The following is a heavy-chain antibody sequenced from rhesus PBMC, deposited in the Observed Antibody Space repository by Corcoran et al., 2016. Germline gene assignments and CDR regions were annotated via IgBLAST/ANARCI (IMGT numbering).Heavy chain of an antibody. CDR1: GYTFTDYY. CDR2: VDPEDGEA. J-gene: IGHJ4*01. Sequence: EVQLVQSGAEVKKPGASVKISCKASGYTFTDYYLHWVRQAPGKGLEGRGRVDPEDGEAIHAQKCQDRVPSTADTSTDTAYMELSSLRSEDTAVYYCATVVGAYWGQGVLVTVSS. V-gene: IGHV1-111*02. CDR3: ATVVGAY.